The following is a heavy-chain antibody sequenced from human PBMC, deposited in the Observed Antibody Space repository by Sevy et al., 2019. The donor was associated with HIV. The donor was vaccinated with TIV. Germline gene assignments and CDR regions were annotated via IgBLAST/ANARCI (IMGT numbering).Heavy chain of an antibody. Sequence: SETLSLTCTVSGGSISSYYWSWIRQPPGKGLERIGYIYYSGSTNYNPSLKSRVTITVDTSKNKFSLKLSSVTAADTAVYYCARDRIAAAGTRSPGMDVWGQGTTVTVSS. V-gene: IGHV4-59*01. CDR2: IYYSGST. CDR3: ARDRIAAAGTRSPGMDV. CDR1: GGSISSYY. D-gene: IGHD6-13*01. J-gene: IGHJ6*02.